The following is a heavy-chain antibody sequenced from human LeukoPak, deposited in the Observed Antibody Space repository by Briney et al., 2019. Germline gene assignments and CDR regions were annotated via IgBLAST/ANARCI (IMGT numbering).Heavy chain of an antibody. Sequence: GGSLRLSCAASGFTFSSYGMNWVRPATGKGLEWVSSISSSGTYIYFADSVKGRFTISRDNAKNSLYLQMNSLRDEDTALYYCAREQSYSEEIVVVNPPFDYWGQGTLVTVSS. CDR1: GFTFSSYG. J-gene: IGHJ4*02. CDR3: AREQSYSEEIVVVNPPFDY. D-gene: IGHD2-21*01. V-gene: IGHV3-21*01. CDR2: ISSSGTYI.